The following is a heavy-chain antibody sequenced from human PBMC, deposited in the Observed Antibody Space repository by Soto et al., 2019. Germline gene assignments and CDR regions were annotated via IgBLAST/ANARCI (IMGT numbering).Heavy chain of an antibody. Sequence: SGKVSCKASGYTFTIYGISCVGQAALQWREGMGWCSAYNGNTNYAQKLQGRVTMTTDTSTSTVYRELRSLKSDDTAVYYSARVIYCDSSGYFTHFDYRGRVNLITVST. V-gene: IGHV1-18*01. D-gene: IGHD3-22*01. CDR1: GYTFTIYG. CDR3: ARVIYCDSSGYFTHFDY. CDR2: CSAYNGNT. J-gene: IGHJ4*02.